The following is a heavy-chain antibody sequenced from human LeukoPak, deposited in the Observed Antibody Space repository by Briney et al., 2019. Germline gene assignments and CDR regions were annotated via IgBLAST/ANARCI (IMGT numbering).Heavy chain of an antibody. CDR3: ARVRRPGIAVAGLRFDP. Sequence: ASVKVSCKASGYTFTSYGISWVRQAPGQGLEWMGWISAYNGNTNYAQKLQGRVTMTTDTSTSTAYMELRSLRSDDTAVYYCARVRRPGIAVAGLRFDPWGQGTLVTVSS. CDR2: ISAYNGNT. V-gene: IGHV1-18*01. J-gene: IGHJ5*02. D-gene: IGHD6-19*01. CDR1: GYTFTSYG.